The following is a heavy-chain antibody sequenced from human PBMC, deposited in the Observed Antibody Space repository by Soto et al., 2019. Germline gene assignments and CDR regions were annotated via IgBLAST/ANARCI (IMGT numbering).Heavy chain of an antibody. D-gene: IGHD3-22*01. J-gene: IGHJ5*02. CDR2: IWYDGSNK. Sequence: VGSLRLSCAASGFTFSSYGMHWVRQAPGKGLEWVAVIWYDGSNKYYADSVKGRFTISRDNSKNTLYRQMNSLRAEDTAVYYCARDGSPHYYDSTWFDPWGQGTLVTVSS. CDR1: GFTFSSYG. CDR3: ARDGSPHYYDSTWFDP. V-gene: IGHV3-33*01.